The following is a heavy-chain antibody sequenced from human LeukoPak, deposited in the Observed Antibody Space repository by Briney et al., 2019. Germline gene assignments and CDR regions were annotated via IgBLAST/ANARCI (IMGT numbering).Heavy chain of an antibody. J-gene: IGHJ4*02. CDR1: GFTFSDYY. D-gene: IGHD6-6*01. Sequence: GGSLRLSCAASGFTFSDYYMSWIRQAPGKGLEWVSYISSSGSTIYYADSVKGRFTISRDNAKNSLYLRMNSLRAEDTAVYYCARLSSIAARASDYWGQGTLVTVSS. CDR3: ARLSSIAARASDY. CDR2: ISSSGSTI. V-gene: IGHV3-11*04.